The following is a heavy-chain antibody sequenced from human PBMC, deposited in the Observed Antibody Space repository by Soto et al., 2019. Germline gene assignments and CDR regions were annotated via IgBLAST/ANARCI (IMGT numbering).Heavy chain of an antibody. Sequence: EVQLVESGGRLVKPGWSLRVSCAASGFTFSNAWMSWVRQAPGQGLEWVGRIKSKTDGGTTDYAALVKGRFTISRDDSKNMLYLQMNSLKTEDTAVYYGITDDPWVLLVDYWGQGTVVTVSS. CDR3: ITDDPWVLLVDY. D-gene: IGHD2-15*01. V-gene: IGHV3-15*01. CDR1: GFTFSNAW. J-gene: IGHJ4*02. CDR2: IKSKTDGGTT.